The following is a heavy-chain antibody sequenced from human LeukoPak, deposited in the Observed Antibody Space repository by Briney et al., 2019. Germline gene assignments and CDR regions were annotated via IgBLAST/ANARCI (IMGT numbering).Heavy chain of an antibody. Sequence: SVKVSCKASGGTFSSYAISWVRQAPGQGLEWMGRIIPVLGIANYAQKFQGRVTITADKSTSTAYMELSSLRSEDTAVYYCASGPNYYGSGSYYIAPSFDYWGQGTLVTVSS. CDR3: ASGPNYYGSGSYYIAPSFDY. CDR2: IIPVLGIA. D-gene: IGHD3-10*01. J-gene: IGHJ4*02. V-gene: IGHV1-69*04. CDR1: GGTFSSYA.